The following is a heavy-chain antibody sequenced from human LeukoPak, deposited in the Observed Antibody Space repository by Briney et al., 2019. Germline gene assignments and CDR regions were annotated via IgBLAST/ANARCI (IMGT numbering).Heavy chain of an antibody. D-gene: IGHD3-16*01. CDR2: IIPIFGTA. CDR3: AAALGELLN. Sequence: SVKVSCKASGGTFSSYAISWVRQAPGQGLKWMGGIIPIFGTANYAQKFQERVTITRDMSTSTAYMELSSLRSEDTAVYYCAAALGELLNWGQGTLVTVSS. J-gene: IGHJ4*02. CDR1: GGTFSSYA. V-gene: IGHV1-69*05.